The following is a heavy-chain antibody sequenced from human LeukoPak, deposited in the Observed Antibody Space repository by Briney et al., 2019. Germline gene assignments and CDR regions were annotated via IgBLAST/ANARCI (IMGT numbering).Heavy chain of an antibody. V-gene: IGHV3-64*04. Sequence: PGGSLRLSCSASGFTFSRYAMHWVRQAPGKGLEYVSAISSNGGSTYYADSVKGRFTISRDNSKNTLYLQMNSLRAEDTAVYFCAKETNAVTGRAYFDYWGQGTLVTVSS. D-gene: IGHD6-19*01. CDR1: GFTFSRYA. J-gene: IGHJ4*02. CDR2: ISSNGGST. CDR3: AKETNAVTGRAYFDY.